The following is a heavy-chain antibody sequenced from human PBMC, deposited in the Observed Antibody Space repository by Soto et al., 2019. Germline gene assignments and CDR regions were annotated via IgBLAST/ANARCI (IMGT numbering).Heavy chain of an antibody. V-gene: IGHV1-69*13. CDR1: RVAFSKFI. CDR3: AKVRYSSPMGYYYGMDV. CDR2: IIPIFGTA. J-gene: IGHJ6*02. D-gene: IGHD6-19*01. Sequence: SVKVSCKASRVAFSKFIVTWVRQAPGLGLEWVGGIIPIFGTANYAQKFQGRVTITADESTSTSYMEVNNLRSEDTAVYHCAKVRYSSPMGYYYGMDVWGQGTTVTVSS.